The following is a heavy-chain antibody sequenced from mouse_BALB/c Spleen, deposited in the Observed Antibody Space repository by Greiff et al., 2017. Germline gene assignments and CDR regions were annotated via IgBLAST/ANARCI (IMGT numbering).Heavy chain of an antibody. D-gene: IGHD2-1*01. J-gene: IGHJ4*01. V-gene: IGHV2-9*02. Sequence: QVQLKESGPGLVAPSQSLSITCTVSGFSLTSYGVHWVRQPPGKGLEWLGVIWAGGSTNYNSALMSRLSISKDNSKSQVFLKMNSLQTDDTAMYYCARAPYGNTYYYAMDYWGQGTSVTVSS. CDR2: IWAGGST. CDR1: GFSLTSYG. CDR3: ARAPYGNTYYYAMDY.